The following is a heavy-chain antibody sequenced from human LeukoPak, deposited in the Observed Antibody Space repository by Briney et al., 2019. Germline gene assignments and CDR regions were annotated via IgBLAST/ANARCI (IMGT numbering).Heavy chain of an antibody. CDR2: ISGSGGST. D-gene: IGHD2-15*01. J-gene: IGHJ3*02. CDR1: GFTFSSYG. CDR3: AKSGGPFVVGKGDAFDI. V-gene: IGHV3-23*01. Sequence: PGGSLRLSCAASGFTFSSYGMSWVRQAPGKGLEWVSAISGSGGSTYYADSVKGRFTISRDNSKNTLYMQMNSLRAEDTAVYYCAKSGGPFVVGKGDAFDIWGQGTMVTVSS.